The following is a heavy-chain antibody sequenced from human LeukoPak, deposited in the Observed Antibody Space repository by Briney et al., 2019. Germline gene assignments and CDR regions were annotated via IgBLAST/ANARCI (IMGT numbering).Heavy chain of an antibody. Sequence: PGGSLRLSCAASGFTLTSYGTHWVRQAPGKGLEWVAVIWYDGSNKYYADSVKGRFTISRDNSKNTLFLQMNSLRAEDMAVYYCARGGACDGDCYFFDLWGQGTLVTVSS. J-gene: IGHJ4*02. CDR3: ARGGACDGDCYFFDL. D-gene: IGHD2-21*02. CDR2: IWYDGSNK. V-gene: IGHV3-33*08. CDR1: GFTLTSYG.